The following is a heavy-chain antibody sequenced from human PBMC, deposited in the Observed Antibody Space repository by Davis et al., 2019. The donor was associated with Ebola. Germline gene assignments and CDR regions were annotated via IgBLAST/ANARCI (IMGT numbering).Heavy chain of an antibody. CDR1: GYNFTNYW. J-gene: IGHJ6*02. CDR2: IYPSDSTT. Sequence: GESLKISCQASGYNFTNYWIGWVRQMPGKGPEWMGIIYPSDSTTRYSPSSQGQVTISVDKSVTTAYLQWSSLKASDTAVYYCARPGRTGTGLFYYYGMDVWGQGTTVTVSS. CDR3: ARPGRTGTGLFYYYGMDV. V-gene: IGHV5-51*01. D-gene: IGHD1-14*01.